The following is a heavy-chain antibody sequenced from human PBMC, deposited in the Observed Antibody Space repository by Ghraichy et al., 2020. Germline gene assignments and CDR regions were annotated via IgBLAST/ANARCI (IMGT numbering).Heavy chain of an antibody. CDR1: GFTFSSYS. CDR3: AREIVSSWSYDQ. V-gene: IGHV3-21*01. D-gene: IGHD1-26*01. Sequence: GGSLRLSCAASGFTFSSYSMNWVRQAPGKGLECVSSISSSSGYIYYTDSVKGRFTISRDNAKDSLYLQMNSLRVEDTAVYYCAREIVSSWSYDQWGQGTLVTVSS. CDR2: ISSSSGYI. J-gene: IGHJ4*02.